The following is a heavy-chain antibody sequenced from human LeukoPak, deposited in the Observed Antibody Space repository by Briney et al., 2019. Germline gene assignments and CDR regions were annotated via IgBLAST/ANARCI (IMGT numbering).Heavy chain of an antibody. CDR2: INNDGSSA. D-gene: IGHD1-1*01. J-gene: IGHJ6*02. Sequence: PGGSLRLSCAASGFTFSSYAMSWVRQAPGKGLVWVSRINNDGSSASYVDSVKGRFTISRDNAKNTLFSQMNSLRAEDTAVYYCARRGTGHGMDVWGQGTTVIVSS. CDR1: GFTFSSYA. V-gene: IGHV3-74*01. CDR3: ARRGTGHGMDV.